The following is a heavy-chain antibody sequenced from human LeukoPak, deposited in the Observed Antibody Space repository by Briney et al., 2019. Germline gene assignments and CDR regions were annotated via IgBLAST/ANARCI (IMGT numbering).Heavy chain of an antibody. CDR1: GFTFSRYA. D-gene: IGHD3-22*01. CDR2: ISYDGSDK. J-gene: IGHJ4*02. V-gene: IGHV3-30*04. CDR3: SRSAYYDGSGNYYDY. Sequence: PGGSLRLSCAASGFTFSRYAMSWVRQAPGKGLEWVAIISYDGSDKQYADSVKGRFTISRDNAKNTLYLQMNGLRAEDTAVYYCSRSAYYDGSGNYYDYWGQGTLVTVSS.